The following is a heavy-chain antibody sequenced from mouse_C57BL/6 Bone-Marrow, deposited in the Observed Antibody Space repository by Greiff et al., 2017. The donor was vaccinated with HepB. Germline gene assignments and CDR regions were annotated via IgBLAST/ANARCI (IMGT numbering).Heavy chain of an antibody. J-gene: IGHJ2*01. Sequence: EVMLVESGGGLVQPGGSLSLSCAASGFTFTDYYMSWVRQPPGKALEWLGFIRNKANGYTTEYSASVKGRFTISRDNSQSILYLQMNALRAEDSATYYCARYDYGSSYSVGYYFDYWGQGTTLTVSS. CDR1: GFTFTDYY. CDR2: IRNKANGYTT. V-gene: IGHV7-3*01. D-gene: IGHD1-1*01. CDR3: ARYDYGSSYSVGYYFDY.